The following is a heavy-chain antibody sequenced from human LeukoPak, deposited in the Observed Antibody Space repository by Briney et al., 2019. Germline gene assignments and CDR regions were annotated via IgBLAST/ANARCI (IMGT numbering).Heavy chain of an antibody. Sequence: KTGGSLRLSCAASGFTFSSYSMNWVRQAPGKGLEWVSSISSSSSYIYYADSVKGRFTISRDNAKNSLYLQMNSLRAEDTAVYYCARDRGAYSSSPGSWGQGTLVTVSS. CDR1: GFTFSSYS. CDR2: ISSSSSYI. V-gene: IGHV3-21*01. D-gene: IGHD6-13*01. J-gene: IGHJ5*02. CDR3: ARDRGAYSSSPGS.